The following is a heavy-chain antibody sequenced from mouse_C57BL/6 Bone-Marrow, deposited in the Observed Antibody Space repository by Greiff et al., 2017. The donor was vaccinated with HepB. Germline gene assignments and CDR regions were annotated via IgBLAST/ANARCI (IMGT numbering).Heavy chain of an antibody. CDR2: IDPDSGGT. V-gene: IGHV1-72*01. J-gene: IGHJ3*01. CDR1: GYTFTDYW. D-gene: IGHD1-1*01. Sequence: QVQLQQPGAELVKPGASVKLSCTASGYTFTDYWMHWVQQRPGRGLEWIGRIDPDSGGTKYTDKFKSKATLTVDKPSSTAYMQLSSLTSEDSAVYYCHLFWGFAYWGQGTLVTVSA. CDR3: HLFWGFAY.